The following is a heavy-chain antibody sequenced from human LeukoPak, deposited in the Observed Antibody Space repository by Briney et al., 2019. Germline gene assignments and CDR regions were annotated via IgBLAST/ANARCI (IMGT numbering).Heavy chain of an antibody. CDR3: AKGKVVVPAAPIDY. Sequence: GGSLRLSCAASGFTFSSYAMSWVRQAPGKGLEWVSAISGSGGSTYYADSVKGRFTISRDNSKNTLYLQMNSLRAEDTAVCYCAKGKVVVPAAPIDYWGQGTLVTVSS. D-gene: IGHD2-2*01. J-gene: IGHJ4*02. CDR1: GFTFSSYA. CDR2: ISGSGGST. V-gene: IGHV3-23*01.